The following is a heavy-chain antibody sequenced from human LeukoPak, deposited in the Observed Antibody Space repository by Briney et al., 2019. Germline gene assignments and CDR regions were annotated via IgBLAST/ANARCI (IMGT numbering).Heavy chain of an antibody. Sequence: ASVKVSCKTSGDTFTAYFMHWVRQAPGQGLEWMGWINPDTGGTNYAQKFQGRVTMTRDTSISTAYMELSRLRSDDTAVYYCAREGGLDYGLDYWGQGTLVTVSS. D-gene: IGHD4/OR15-4a*01. CDR3: AREGGLDYGLDY. CDR1: GDTFTAYF. V-gene: IGHV1-2*02. CDR2: INPDTGGT. J-gene: IGHJ4*02.